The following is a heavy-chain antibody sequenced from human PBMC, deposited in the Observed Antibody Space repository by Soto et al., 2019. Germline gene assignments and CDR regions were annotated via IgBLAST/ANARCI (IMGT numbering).Heavy chain of an antibody. CDR1: GGSISSGLYS. CDR3: ARDHVLVGMDV. CDR2: IYHSGST. J-gene: IGHJ6*02. V-gene: IGHV4-30-2*01. Sequence: PSDTLSLHWAFSGGSISSGLYSLRWLRQPPGKGLEWIGYIYHSGSTYYNPSLKSRVTISVDRSKTQFSLKLSSVTAADTAVYYCARDHVLVGMDVWGQGTTVTVS. D-gene: IGHD2-8*02.